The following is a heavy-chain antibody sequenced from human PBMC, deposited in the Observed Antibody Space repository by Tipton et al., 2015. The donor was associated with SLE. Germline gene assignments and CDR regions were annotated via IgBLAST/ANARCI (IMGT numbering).Heavy chain of an antibody. D-gene: IGHD1-26*01. CDR2: IHYSGTV. V-gene: IGHV4-59*08. CDR1: GGSISSYY. Sequence: TLSLTCSVSGGSISSYYWTWIRQPPGKGLEWIGYIHYSGTVNYSPFLKSRVTISVDTSKNQFALKVTSVTAADTAVYYCGRLGGGYSTEYWGQGAPVTVSS. J-gene: IGHJ4*02. CDR3: GRLGGGYSTEY.